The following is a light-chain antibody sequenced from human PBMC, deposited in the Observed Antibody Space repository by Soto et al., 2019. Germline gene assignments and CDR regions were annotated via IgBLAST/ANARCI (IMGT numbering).Light chain of an antibody. V-gene: IGLV1-36*01. J-gene: IGLJ2*01. CDR1: SSNVGNNA. CDR3: AVWDDSLNGVV. CDR2: YDD. Sequence: QSVLTQPPSVSEAPRQRVTISCSGSSSNVGNNAVNWYQQLPGKAPKLLIYYDDLLPSGVSDRFSGSKSGTSASLAISGLQSEDEADYYCAVWDDSLNGVVFGGGTQQTVL.